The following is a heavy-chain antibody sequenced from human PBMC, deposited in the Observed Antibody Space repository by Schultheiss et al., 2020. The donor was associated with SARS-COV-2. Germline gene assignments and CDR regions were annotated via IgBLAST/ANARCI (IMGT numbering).Heavy chain of an antibody. CDR1: GGSISSGGYY. Sequence: SETLSLTCTVSGGSISSGGYYWSWIRQHPGKGLEWIGYIYYSGSTYYNPSLKSLVTISVDTSKNQFSLKLSSVTAADTAVYYCARPEFGSAAGDYGMDVWGQGTTVTVSS. CDR3: ARPEFGSAAGDYGMDV. CDR2: IYYSGST. J-gene: IGHJ6*02. V-gene: IGHV4-31*01. D-gene: IGHD6-13*01.